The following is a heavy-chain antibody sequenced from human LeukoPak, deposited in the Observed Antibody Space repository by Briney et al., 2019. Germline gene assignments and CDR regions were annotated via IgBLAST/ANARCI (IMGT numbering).Heavy chain of an antibody. CDR2: ITDSGGSP. CDR1: GFTFSTSA. D-gene: IGHD6-13*01. Sequence: GGSLRLSCAASGFTFSTSAMSWVGEAPGKGLEGGSGITDSGGSPSYADSVTGRFTISRYKSKYTLYLQMNSLRAEDTAVYYCAKKRVASGSSLYRSIGYWGQGALVTVSS. J-gene: IGHJ4*02. V-gene: IGHV3-23*01. CDR3: AKKRVASGSSLYRSIGY.